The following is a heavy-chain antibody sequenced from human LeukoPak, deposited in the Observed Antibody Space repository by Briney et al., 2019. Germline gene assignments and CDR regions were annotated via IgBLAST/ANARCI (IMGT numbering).Heavy chain of an antibody. V-gene: IGHV1-2*02. D-gene: IGHD4-17*01. Sequence: ASVKVSCKASGYTFTGYYMHWVRQAPGQGLEWMGWINPNSGGTNYAQRFQGRVTMTRDTSISTAYMELSRLRSDDTAVYYCARTPKTTVTTRWFDPWGQGTLVTVSS. J-gene: IGHJ5*02. CDR2: INPNSGGT. CDR3: ARTPKTTVTTRWFDP. CDR1: GYTFTGYY.